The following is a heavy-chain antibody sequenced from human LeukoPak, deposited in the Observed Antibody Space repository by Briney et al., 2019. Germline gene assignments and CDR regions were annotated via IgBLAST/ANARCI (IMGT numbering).Heavy chain of an antibody. J-gene: IGHJ3*02. V-gene: IGHV1-2*02. D-gene: IGHD3-22*01. CDR3: ARDLPYYYDSSGYYYGQRDAFDI. CDR1: GYTFPGYY. CDR2: INPNSGGT. Sequence: ASVKVSCKASGYTFPGYYMHWVRQAPGQGLEWMGWINPNSGGTNYAQKFQGRVTMTRDTSISTAYMELSRLRSDDTAVYYCARDLPYYYDSSGYYYGQRDAFDIWGQGTMVTVSS.